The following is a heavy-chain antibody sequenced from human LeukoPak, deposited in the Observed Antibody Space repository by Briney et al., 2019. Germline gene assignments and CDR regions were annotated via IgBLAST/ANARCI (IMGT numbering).Heavy chain of an antibody. Sequence: SETLSLTCTVSGGSISSNYCSWIRQSPGKGLEWIAYMSYSGHSNSNPSLRSRVTISVDTSKNQFSLRLNTVTAADTAVYYCATIVRGGASFDIWGRGTMVTVSS. CDR3: ATIVRGGASFDI. V-gene: IGHV4-59*12. D-gene: IGHD1-26*01. CDR2: MSYSGHS. J-gene: IGHJ3*02. CDR1: GGSISSNY.